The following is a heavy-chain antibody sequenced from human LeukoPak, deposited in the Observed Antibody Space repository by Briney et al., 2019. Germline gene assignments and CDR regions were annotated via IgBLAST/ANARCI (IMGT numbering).Heavy chain of an antibody. Sequence: GGSLRLSCAACGFTFSSYSMNWVRQAPGKGREGGSYISSSRSTIYYADSAKGRFALSRDNAKNSLYLQMNSLRAEDTAVYYCAREDYDFWSGYSTGPSVANWFDPWGQGTLVTVSS. V-gene: IGHV3-48*01. CDR3: AREDYDFWSGYSTGPSVANWFDP. CDR2: ISSSRSTI. J-gene: IGHJ5*02. CDR1: GFTFSSYS. D-gene: IGHD3-3*01.